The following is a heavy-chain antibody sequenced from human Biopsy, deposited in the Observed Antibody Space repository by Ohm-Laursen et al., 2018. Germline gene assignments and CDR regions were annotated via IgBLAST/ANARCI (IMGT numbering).Heavy chain of an antibody. Sequence: SLRLSCAASGFSFSDNYMDWVRQAPGKGLEWVGRIRDKANSYTTDYAASVKGRFTISRDDSKNSLYLQMNSLKTGDTALYYCARAGRYCSGGGCYSWFDSWGQGTLVTVSS. CDR2: IRDKANSYTT. J-gene: IGHJ5*01. V-gene: IGHV3-72*01. D-gene: IGHD2-15*01. CDR3: ARAGRYCSGGGCYSWFDS. CDR1: GFSFSDNY.